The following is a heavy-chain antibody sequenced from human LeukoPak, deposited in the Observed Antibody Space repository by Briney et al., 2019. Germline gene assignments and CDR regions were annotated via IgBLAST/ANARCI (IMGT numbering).Heavy chain of an antibody. CDR1: GGSISSSNW. Sequence: SETLSLTCAVSGGSISSSNWWSWVRQPPGKGLEWIGEIYHSGSTNYNPSLKSRVTISVDKSKNQFSLKLSSVTAADTAVYYCASRAGLGIAVAGSRAFDIWGQGTMVTVSS. D-gene: IGHD6-19*01. J-gene: IGHJ3*02. CDR3: ASRAGLGIAVAGSRAFDI. V-gene: IGHV4-4*02. CDR2: IYHSGST.